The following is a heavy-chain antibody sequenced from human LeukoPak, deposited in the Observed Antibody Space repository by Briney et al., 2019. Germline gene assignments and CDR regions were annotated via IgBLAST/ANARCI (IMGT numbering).Heavy chain of an antibody. J-gene: IGHJ4*02. CDR1: GFTFSSNL. CDR2: ISGDGRGT. CDR3: PIQLGGNVF. V-gene: IGHV3-74*01. Sequence: PGGSLRLSCAASGFTFSSNLMHWVRQAPGKGLVWISRISGDGRGTNYAASVKGRFTISRDNAKNTLYLQMDSLRAEDTAMYFCPIQLGGNVFWGQGTLVTVSS. D-gene: IGHD3-16*01.